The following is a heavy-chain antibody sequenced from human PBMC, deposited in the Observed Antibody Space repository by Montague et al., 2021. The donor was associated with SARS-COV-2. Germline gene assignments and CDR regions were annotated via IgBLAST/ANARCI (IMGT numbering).Heavy chain of an antibody. D-gene: IGHD2-2*02. Sequence: SLRLSCAASGFTSSNSAMSWVSTAPVTGLEWVSVIIGSGPRTNYXDSVRGRFIISRDSSQSTLYLQMNSLRAEDTAVYYCARAYCSSASCYRADYWGQGTLVTVSS. J-gene: IGHJ4*02. CDR2: IIGSGPRT. V-gene: IGHV3-23*01. CDR1: GFTSSNSA. CDR3: ARAYCSSASCYRADY.